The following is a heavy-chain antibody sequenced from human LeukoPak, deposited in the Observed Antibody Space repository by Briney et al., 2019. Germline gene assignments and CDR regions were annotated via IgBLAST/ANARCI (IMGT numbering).Heavy chain of an antibody. D-gene: IGHD6-6*01. J-gene: IGHJ4*02. CDR3: AREEYSTSSFDY. CDR1: GFTFSDYY. V-gene: IGHV3-11*04. Sequence: GGSLRLSCAASGFTFSDYYMSWIRQAPGKGLEWVSYISSSGSTIYYADSVKGRFTISRDNAKNSLYLQMNSLRAEDTAVYFCAREEYSTSSFDYWGQGTLVTVSS. CDR2: ISSSGSTI.